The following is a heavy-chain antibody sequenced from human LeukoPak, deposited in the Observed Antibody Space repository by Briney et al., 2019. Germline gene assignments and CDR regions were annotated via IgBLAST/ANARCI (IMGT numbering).Heavy chain of an antibody. Sequence: SETLSLTCAVPGYSISSGYYWGWIRQPPGKGLEWIGSIYHSGSTYYNPSLKSRVTISVDTSKNQFSLKLSSVTAADTAVYYCASESSNFDYWGQGTLVTVSS. D-gene: IGHD1-26*01. V-gene: IGHV4-38-2*01. J-gene: IGHJ4*02. CDR1: GYSISSGYY. CDR3: ASESSNFDY. CDR2: IYHSGST.